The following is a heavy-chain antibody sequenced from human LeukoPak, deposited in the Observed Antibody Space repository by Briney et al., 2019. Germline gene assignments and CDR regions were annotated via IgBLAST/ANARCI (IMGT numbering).Heavy chain of an antibody. CDR2: IGGSGGNT. CDR3: AKSPYGSGAHWFDP. J-gene: IGHJ5*02. Sequence: GGSLRLSCAASGVTFSNYAMSWVRQAPGKGLEWVSVIGGSGGNTYYADSVKGRFTISRDNSKNTLHLQMNSLRAEDTAVYYCAKSPYGSGAHWFDPWGQGTLVTVSS. V-gene: IGHV3-23*01. CDR1: GVTFSNYA. D-gene: IGHD3-10*01.